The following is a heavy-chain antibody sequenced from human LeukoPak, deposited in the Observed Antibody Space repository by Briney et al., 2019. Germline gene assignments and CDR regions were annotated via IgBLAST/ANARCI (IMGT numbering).Heavy chain of an antibody. CDR3: ARGGPGYSSSWYY. CDR2: INHSGST. J-gene: IGHJ4*02. Sequence: PETLSLTCAVYGGSFSGYYWSWIRQPPGKGLEWIGEINHSGSTNYNPSLKSRVTISVDTSKNQFSLKLSSVTAADTAVYYCARGGPGYSSSWYYWGQGTLVTVSS. D-gene: IGHD6-13*01. CDR1: GGSFSGYY. V-gene: IGHV4-34*01.